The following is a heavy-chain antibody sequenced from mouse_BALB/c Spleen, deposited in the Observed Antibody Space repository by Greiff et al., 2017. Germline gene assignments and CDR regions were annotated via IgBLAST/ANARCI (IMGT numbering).Heavy chain of an antibody. D-gene: IGHD2-1*01. J-gene: IGHJ2*01. CDR1: GFTFSSYG. CDR3: ARGRGYGNYGYFDY. V-gene: IGHV5-6-3*01. Sequence: EVKLVESGGGLVQPGGSLKLSCAASGFTFSSYGMSWVRQTPDKRLELVATINSNGGSTYYPDSVKGRFTISRDNAKNTLYLQMSSLKSEDTAMYYCARGRGYGNYGYFDYWGQGTTLTVSS. CDR2: INSNGGST.